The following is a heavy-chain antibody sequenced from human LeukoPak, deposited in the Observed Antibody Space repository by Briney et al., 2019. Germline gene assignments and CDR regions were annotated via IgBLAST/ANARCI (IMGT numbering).Heavy chain of an antibody. V-gene: IGHV3-23*01. CDR1: GFTFSSHA. CDR3: AKIYGDFIPFDF. J-gene: IGHJ4*02. D-gene: IGHD4-17*01. Sequence: PGGSLRLSCAASGFTFSSHAISWVRQAPGKGLEWVSIISGSGDSTYYADSVKGRFTISRGNSKSTLYLQVNSLRAEDTAVYYCAKIYGDFIPFDFWGQGTLVTVSS. CDR2: ISGSGDST.